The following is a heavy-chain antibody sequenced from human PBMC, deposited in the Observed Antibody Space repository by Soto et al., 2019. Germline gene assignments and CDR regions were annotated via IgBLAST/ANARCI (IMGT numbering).Heavy chain of an antibody. V-gene: IGHV1-3*01. Sequence: QVQLVQSGAEVKKPGASVKVSCKASGYTFTSYAMHWVRQAPGQRLEWMGWINAGNGNTKYSQKFQGRVTITRDTSASTAYMELSSLRSEDTGVYYCARGGEYYDSSGYPDLYFDYWGQGTLVTVSS. J-gene: IGHJ4*02. D-gene: IGHD3-22*01. CDR1: GYTFTSYA. CDR3: ARGGEYYDSSGYPDLYFDY. CDR2: INAGNGNT.